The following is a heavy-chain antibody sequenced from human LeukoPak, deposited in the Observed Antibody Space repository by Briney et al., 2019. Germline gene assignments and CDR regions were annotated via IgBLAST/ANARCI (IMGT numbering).Heavy chain of an antibody. CDR1: GFTVSSNY. J-gene: IGHJ4*02. CDR2: ISGSGGST. D-gene: IGHD5-12*01. Sequence: GGSLRLSCAASGFTVSSNYMSWVRQAPGKGPEWVSAISGSGGSTYYADSVKGRFTISRDNSKNTLYLQMNSLRAEDTAVYYCAKDLGGYDKQRFDYWGQGTLVTVSS. CDR3: AKDLGGYDKQRFDY. V-gene: IGHV3-23*01.